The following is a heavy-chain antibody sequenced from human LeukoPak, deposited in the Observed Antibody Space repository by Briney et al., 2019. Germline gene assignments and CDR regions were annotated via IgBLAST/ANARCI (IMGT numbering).Heavy chain of an antibody. Sequence: GGSLRLSCAASGFTFSSYGMHWVRQAPGKGLEWVAVISYDGSNKYYADSVKGRFTISRDNSKNTLYLQMNSLRAEDTAVYYCARGVRYYDLKYFQHWGQGTLVTVSS. CDR1: GFTFSSYG. J-gene: IGHJ1*01. CDR2: ISYDGSNK. D-gene: IGHD3-22*01. V-gene: IGHV3-30*19. CDR3: ARGVRYYDLKYFQH.